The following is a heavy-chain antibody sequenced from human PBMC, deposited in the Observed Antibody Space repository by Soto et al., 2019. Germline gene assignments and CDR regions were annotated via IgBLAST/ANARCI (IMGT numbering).Heavy chain of an antibody. J-gene: IGHJ6*02. Sequence: EVQVVESGGGLVQPGRSLRLSCAASGFSFDDYAMHWVRQAPGKGLEWVSGISWNSGTRGYADSVKGRFTISRDNAKNSLYLQMNSLRAEDTALYYCAKSTGGTANGMGVWGQGTKVTVSS. CDR3: AKSTGGTANGMGV. CDR2: ISWNSGTR. D-gene: IGHD2-8*02. CDR1: GFSFDDYA. V-gene: IGHV3-9*01.